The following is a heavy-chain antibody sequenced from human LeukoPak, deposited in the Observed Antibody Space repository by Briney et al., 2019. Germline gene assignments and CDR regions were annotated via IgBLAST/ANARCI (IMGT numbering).Heavy chain of an antibody. Sequence: SVKVSCKASGGTFSSYAISWARQAPGQGLEWMGGIIPIFGTANYAQKFQGRVTITADESTSTAYMELSSLRSEDTAVYYCARVRFGESPFDPWGQGTLVTVSS. V-gene: IGHV1-69*13. J-gene: IGHJ5*02. CDR1: GGTFSSYA. CDR3: ARVRFGESPFDP. CDR2: IIPIFGTA. D-gene: IGHD3-10*01.